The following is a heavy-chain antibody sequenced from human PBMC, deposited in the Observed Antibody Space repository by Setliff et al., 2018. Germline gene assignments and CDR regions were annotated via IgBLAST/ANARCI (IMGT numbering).Heavy chain of an antibody. J-gene: IGHJ3*02. CDR3: ARHIWGAKMQLPHDVFDI. D-gene: IGHD2-2*01. CDR1: YYSISSGYY. Sequence: PSETLSLTCAVSYYSISSGYYWGWIRQPPGKGLEWIGSTYHSGSTYYSPSLESRVTISVDMSKNHLSLKLSSVTAADTAVYYCARHIWGAKMQLPHDVFDIWGQGTMVTVSS. CDR2: TYHSGST. V-gene: IGHV4-38-2*01.